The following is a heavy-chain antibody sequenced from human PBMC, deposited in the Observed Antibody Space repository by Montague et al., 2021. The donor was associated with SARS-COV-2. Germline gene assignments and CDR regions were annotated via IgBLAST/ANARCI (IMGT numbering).Heavy chain of an antibody. J-gene: IGHJ5*02. CDR2: IYYSGST. D-gene: IGHD3-10*01. CDR1: SGSLSNYY. CDR3: ARQGRISMVRLNWFDP. V-gene: IGHV4-39*01. Sequence: SETLSLTCTVSSGSLSNYYWSWIRQPPGKGLEWIGSIYYSGSTYYNPSLKSRVTISVDTSKNQFSLKLSSVTAADTAVYYCARQGRISMVRLNWFDPWGQGTLVTVSS.